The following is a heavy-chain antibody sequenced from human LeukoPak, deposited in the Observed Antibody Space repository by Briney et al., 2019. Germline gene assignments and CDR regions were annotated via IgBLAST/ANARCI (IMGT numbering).Heavy chain of an antibody. CDR2: IYHSGST. CDR1: GGSISSGGYS. V-gene: IGHV4-30-2*01. J-gene: IGHJ4*02. Sequence: SQTLSLTCAVSGGSISSGGYSWSRIRQPPGKGLEWIGYIYHSGSTYYNPSLKSRVTISVDRSKNQFSLKLSSVTAADTAVYYCARGDYDILTGYYHFDYWGQGTLVTVSS. D-gene: IGHD3-9*01. CDR3: ARGDYDILTGYYHFDY.